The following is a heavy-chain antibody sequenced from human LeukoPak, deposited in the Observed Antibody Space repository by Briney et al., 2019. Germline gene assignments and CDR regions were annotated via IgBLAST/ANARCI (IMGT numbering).Heavy chain of an antibody. Sequence: SETLSLTCTVSGGSISSITYSWGWIRQPPGKGLEWIGNSYYSGSPYYNPSLQSRVTISVDMSNNQLSLHLSSVTAADTAVYYCARRHSGSYYVEHWFDPWGQGTLVTVSS. CDR2: SYYSGSP. J-gene: IGHJ5*02. CDR1: GGSISSITYS. V-gene: IGHV4-39*01. D-gene: IGHD1-26*01. CDR3: ARRHSGSYYVEHWFDP.